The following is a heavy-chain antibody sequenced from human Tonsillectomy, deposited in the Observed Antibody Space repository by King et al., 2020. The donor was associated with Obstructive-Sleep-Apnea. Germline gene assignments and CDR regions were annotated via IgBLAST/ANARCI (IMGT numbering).Heavy chain of an antibody. CDR1: GYTFTSYG. D-gene: IGHD3-10*01. J-gene: IGHJ5*02. CDR2: ISAYNGNT. V-gene: IGHV1-18*04. Sequence: QLVQSGAEVKKPGASVKVSCKASGYTFTSYGISWVRQAPGQGLEWMGWISAYNGNTNYAQKLQGRVTMTPDTSTSTAYMELRSLRSDDTAVYYCARVTMVRGVIIRELGFDPWGQGTLVTVSS. CDR3: ARVTMVRGVIIRELGFDP.